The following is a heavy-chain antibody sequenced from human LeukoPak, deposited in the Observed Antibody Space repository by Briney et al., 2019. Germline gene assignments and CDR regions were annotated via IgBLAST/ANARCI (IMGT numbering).Heavy chain of an antibody. J-gene: IGHJ5*02. CDR1: GGSFSGYY. CDR3: AMRITGTTTNWFDP. CDR2: INHSGST. V-gene: IGHV4-34*01. Sequence: SETLSLTCAVSGGSFSGYYWSWIRQPPGKGLEWVGEINHSGSTNYNPSLKSRVTISVDTSKNQFCLKLSCVTAADTAVYYCAMRITGTTTNWFDPWGQGTLVAVSS. D-gene: IGHD1-20*01.